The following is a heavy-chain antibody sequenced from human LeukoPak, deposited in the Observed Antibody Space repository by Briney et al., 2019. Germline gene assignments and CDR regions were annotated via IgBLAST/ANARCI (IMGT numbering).Heavy chain of an antibody. D-gene: IGHD5-18*01. J-gene: IGHJ4*02. Sequence: GGSLRLSCAASGFTFGSYAMSWVRQAPGRGLEWVAVISYDGSHKYYADSVKGRFTISRDNSKNTLYLQMNSLRAEDTAVYYCAKGVDTAMAPAWDFWGQGTLVTVSS. V-gene: IGHV3-30*04. CDR3: AKGVDTAMAPAWDF. CDR1: GFTFGSYA. CDR2: ISYDGSHK.